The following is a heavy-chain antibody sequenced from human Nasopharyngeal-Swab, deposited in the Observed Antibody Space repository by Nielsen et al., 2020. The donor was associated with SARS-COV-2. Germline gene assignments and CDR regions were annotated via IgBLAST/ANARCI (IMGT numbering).Heavy chain of an antibody. J-gene: IGHJ5*02. Sequence: ASVKVSCKVSGYTLTELSMHWVRQAPGKGLEWMGCFDPEDGETIYAQKFQGRVTMTDDTSTDTAYMELSSLRSEDTAVYYCATSPGYCSSNSCRGWFDPWGQGTLVTVSS. CDR2: FDPEDGET. CDR3: ATSPGYCSSNSCRGWFDP. CDR1: GYTLTELS. V-gene: IGHV1-24*01. D-gene: IGHD2-2*01.